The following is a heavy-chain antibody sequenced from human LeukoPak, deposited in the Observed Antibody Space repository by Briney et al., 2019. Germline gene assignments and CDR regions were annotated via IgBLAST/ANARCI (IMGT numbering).Heavy chain of an antibody. J-gene: IGHJ4*02. CDR2: ISGSVVST. V-gene: IGHV3-23*01. D-gene: IGHD2-15*01. CDR3: AKRSGYCSGGSCYSSPGYYFDY. CDR1: GFTFSSYA. Sequence: GGSLRLSCAASGFTFSSYAMSWVRQAPGKGLEWVSGISGSVVSTYYADSVKGRFTISRDNSKNTLYLQMNSLRAEDTAVYYCAKRSGYCSGGSCYSSPGYYFDYWGQGTLVTVSS.